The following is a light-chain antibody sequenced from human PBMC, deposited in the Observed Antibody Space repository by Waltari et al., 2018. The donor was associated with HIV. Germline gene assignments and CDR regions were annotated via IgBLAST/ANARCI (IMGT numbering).Light chain of an antibody. J-gene: IGKJ2*01. V-gene: IGKV3-15*01. CDR2: GAS. CDR1: QSVSVN. CDR3: QQYNYWPPYT. Sequence: EVVMTQSPATLSVSPGERAPLTCRASQSVSVNLAWYQQKPGQPPRLLIYGASTRATGVPARFSGSGSETEFTLTISSLRSEDFAVYYCQQYNYWPPYTFGQGTKLEI.